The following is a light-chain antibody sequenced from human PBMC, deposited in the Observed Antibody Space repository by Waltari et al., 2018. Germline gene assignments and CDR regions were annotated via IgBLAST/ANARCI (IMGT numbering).Light chain of an antibody. Sequence: DIQMTQSPSSLSASVGDRVTIPCRASQDISNSLAWLQQKPGKAPKSLIYGASSLHSGVPSKFSGSRSGTDFTLTISSLQPEDFATYYCQQYGSYPHTFGQGTKLEIK. CDR3: QQYGSYPHT. CDR2: GAS. J-gene: IGKJ2*01. CDR1: QDISNS. V-gene: IGKV1-16*02.